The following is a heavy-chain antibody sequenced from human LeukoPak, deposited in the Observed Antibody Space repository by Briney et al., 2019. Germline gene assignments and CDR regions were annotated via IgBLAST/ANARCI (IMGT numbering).Heavy chain of an antibody. J-gene: IGHJ4*02. V-gene: IGHV4-59*01. CDR2: IYYSGST. CDR3: ARDRDGYNPTYDY. D-gene: IGHD5-24*01. Sequence: SETLSLTCTVSGGSISSYYWSWIRQPPGKGLEWIGYIYYSGSTNYNPPLKSRVTISVDTSKNQFSLKLSSVTAADTAVYYCARDRDGYNPTYDYWGQGTLVTVSS. CDR1: GGSISSYY.